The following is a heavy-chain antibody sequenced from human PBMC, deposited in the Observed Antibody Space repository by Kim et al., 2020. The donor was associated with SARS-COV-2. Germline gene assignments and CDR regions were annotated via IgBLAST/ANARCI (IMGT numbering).Heavy chain of an antibody. D-gene: IGHD1-1*01. CDR1: GFKFRSFG. CDR2: IWYDGTTT. Sequence: GGSLRLSCVASGFKFRSFGMHWVRQAPGKGLEWVAVIWYDGTTTNYADSVKGRFTISRENSKNTLSLQMTTLTSEDTAVYYCARDKGYNPNWHLDLWGRG. CDR3: ARDKGYNPNWHLDL. J-gene: IGHJ2*01. V-gene: IGHV3-33*01.